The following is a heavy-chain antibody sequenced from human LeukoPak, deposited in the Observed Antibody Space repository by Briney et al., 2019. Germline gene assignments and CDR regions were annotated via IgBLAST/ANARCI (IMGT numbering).Heavy chain of an antibody. CDR1: GFTVSSNY. CDR2: IYSGGST. Sequence: PGGSLRLSCAASGFTVSSNYMSWVRQAPGEGLEWVSVIYSGGSTYHADSVKGRFTISRDNSKNTLYLQMNSLRAEDTAVYYCARATTVTTPLDYWGQGTLVTVSS. V-gene: IGHV3-53*01. J-gene: IGHJ4*02. CDR3: ARATTVTTPLDY. D-gene: IGHD4-17*01.